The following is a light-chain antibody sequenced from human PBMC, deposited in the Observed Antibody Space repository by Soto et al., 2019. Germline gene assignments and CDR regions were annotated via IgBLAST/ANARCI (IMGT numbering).Light chain of an antibody. CDR2: DAS. CDR3: QQYKNYPLT. CDR1: QSISNW. V-gene: IGKV1-5*01. Sequence: DIQMTQSPSLSASVGDRVTITCRASQSISNWLAWYQQKPGKAPEILIYDASSLENGVPSRFSDSGSGTEFTLTISSLQPDDFATYYCQQYKNYPLTFGGGTKVEIK. J-gene: IGKJ4*01.